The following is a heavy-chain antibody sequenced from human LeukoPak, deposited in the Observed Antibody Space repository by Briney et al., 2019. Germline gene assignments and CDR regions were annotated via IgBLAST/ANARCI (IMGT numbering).Heavy chain of an antibody. V-gene: IGHV1-8*01. CDR3: ARPTVTTTFSLDY. CDR2: MNPNSGNT. CDR1: GYTFTSYD. Sequence: ASLKVSCKASGYTFTSYDINWVRQATGQGLEWMGWMNPNSGNTGYAQKFQGRVTMTRNTSISTAYMELSSLRSEDTAVYYCARPTVTTTFSLDYWGQGALVTVSS. D-gene: IGHD4-17*01. J-gene: IGHJ4*02.